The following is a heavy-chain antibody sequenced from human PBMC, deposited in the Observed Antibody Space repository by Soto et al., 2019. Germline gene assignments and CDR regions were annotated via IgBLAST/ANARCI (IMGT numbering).Heavy chain of an antibody. CDR3: ARGGDPDY. CDR1: GFTFDYYR. J-gene: IGHJ4*02. D-gene: IGHD2-21*02. CDR2: LQTDGSHP. Sequence: EVHLVASGGGLVQPGGSLRLSCVASGFTFDYYRTHSVRQAPGEGLMWVSRLQTDGSHPDYAASVKGRFTISRDNAKNTLYLQMNNLRVEDTAVYYCARGGDPDYWGQGTLVTVSS. V-gene: IGHV3-74*01.